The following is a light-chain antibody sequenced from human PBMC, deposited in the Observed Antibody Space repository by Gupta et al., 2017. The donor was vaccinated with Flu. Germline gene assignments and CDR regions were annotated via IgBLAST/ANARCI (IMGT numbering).Light chain of an antibody. CDR1: QSISSW. Sequence: DIQMTQSPSTPSASVGDRGTITCRASQSISSWLAWYQQKPGKAPKLLIYKASSLESGVPSRFSGSGSGTEFTLTISSLQPDDFATYYCQQYNSYPWTFGQGTKVEIK. CDR3: QQYNSYPWT. CDR2: KAS. J-gene: IGKJ1*01. V-gene: IGKV1-5*03.